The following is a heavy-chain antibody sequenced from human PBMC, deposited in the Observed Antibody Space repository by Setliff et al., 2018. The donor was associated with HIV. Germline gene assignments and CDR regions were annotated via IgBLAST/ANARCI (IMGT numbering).Heavy chain of an antibody. V-gene: IGHV4-39*07. CDR3: ARVSCSSWYSIPLYYYYAMDV. Sequence: SETLSLTCDVSGFSINSTSYYWGWIRQPPGNGLEWIGSIYHTGSTNYNPSLKSRVTISVDKAKNQFSLKLTSVTAADTAVYYCARVSCSSWYSIPLYYYYAMDVWGKGTTVTVSS. CDR1: GFSINSTSYY. CDR2: IYHTGST. J-gene: IGHJ6*04. D-gene: IGHD6-13*01.